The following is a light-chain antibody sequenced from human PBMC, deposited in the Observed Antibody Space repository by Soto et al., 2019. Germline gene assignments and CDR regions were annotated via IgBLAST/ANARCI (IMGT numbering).Light chain of an antibody. V-gene: IGKV1-27*01. CDR2: AAS. Sequence: DIHMTQSPSSLSASVGDRVTITCRASQDISNYLAWYQQKPGKVPKLLIYAASTLQSGVPSRFSGSGSGTDFTLTISSLQPKDVATYYCQKYNSAPRTFGGGTKVEIK. J-gene: IGKJ4*01. CDR1: QDISNY. CDR3: QKYNSAPRT.